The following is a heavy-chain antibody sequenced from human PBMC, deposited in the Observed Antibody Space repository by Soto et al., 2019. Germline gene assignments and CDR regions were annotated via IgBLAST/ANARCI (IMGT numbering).Heavy chain of an antibody. Sequence: LRLSCAASGFTFSSYGMHWVRQAPGKGLEWVAVISYDGSNKYYADSVKGRFTISRDNSKNTLYLQMNSLRAEDTAVYYCARNYIIYYDGSRAHYSWGRGTLVTVSS. V-gene: IGHV3-30*03. CDR3: ARNYIIYYDGSRAHYS. D-gene: IGHD3-22*01. CDR2: ISYDGSNK. CDR1: GFTFSSYG. J-gene: IGHJ5*02.